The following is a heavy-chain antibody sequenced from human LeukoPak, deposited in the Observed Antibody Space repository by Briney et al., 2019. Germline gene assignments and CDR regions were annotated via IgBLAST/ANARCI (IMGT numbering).Heavy chain of an antibody. CDR2: ISYDGGEK. D-gene: IGHD4-11*01. J-gene: IGHJ4*02. CDR3: ASELRDRNYDFEY. Sequence: GGSLRLSCAASGFTFSTYAMHWVRQAPGEGLEWVALISYDGGEKYYPDYVKGRFTISRDNSKNTLYLQINSLISEDTAVYYCASELRDRNYDFEYWGQGTLVTVSS. CDR1: GFTFSTYA. V-gene: IGHV3-30*04.